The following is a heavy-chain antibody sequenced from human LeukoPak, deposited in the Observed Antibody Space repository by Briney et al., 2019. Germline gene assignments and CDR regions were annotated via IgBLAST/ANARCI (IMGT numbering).Heavy chain of an antibody. V-gene: IGHV3-30*18. CDR3: AKEGDSYGYGHGQNDY. CDR1: GFSFSSYG. CDR2: ISYDGSHK. D-gene: IGHD5-18*01. J-gene: IGHJ4*02. Sequence: GGSLRLSCAASGFSFSSYGMHWVRQAPGKGLEGVAGISYDGSHKYYADFVKGRFTISRDNSKNTLYLQMNSLRAEDTAVYYCAKEGDSYGYGHGQNDYWGQGTLVTVSS.